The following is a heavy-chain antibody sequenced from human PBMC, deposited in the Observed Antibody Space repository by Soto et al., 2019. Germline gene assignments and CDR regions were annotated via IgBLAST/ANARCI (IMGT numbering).Heavy chain of an antibody. J-gene: IGHJ4*02. CDR3: STGSTLSGSGFDY. CDR1: GFSFRTPC. D-gene: IGHD1-26*01. V-gene: IGHV3-15*05. CDR2: MKSKSAGETT. Sequence: LRLYCAASGFSFRTPCKDWVLQAPGKGLEWVGRMKSKSAGETTDYADPVKGRFTISRDDSKDTLYLHMDSLESGDTAVYYFSTGSTLSGSGFDYWGQGTLVTVAS.